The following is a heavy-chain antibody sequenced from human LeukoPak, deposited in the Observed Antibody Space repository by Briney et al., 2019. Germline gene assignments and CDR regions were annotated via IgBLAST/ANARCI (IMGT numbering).Heavy chain of an antibody. CDR3: AKSFAMIVDEGAFDF. CDR1: GFAFRNYA. CDR2: ISHDGNNK. J-gene: IGHJ3*01. V-gene: IGHV3-30*18. Sequence: GRSLRLSCAASGFAFRNYAMHWVRQAPGKGLEWVAVISHDGNNKFYADSVKGRLTISRDNSKNTLYLQMISLRVEDTALYYCAKSFAMIVDEGAFDFWGQGTLVTVSS. D-gene: IGHD3-22*01.